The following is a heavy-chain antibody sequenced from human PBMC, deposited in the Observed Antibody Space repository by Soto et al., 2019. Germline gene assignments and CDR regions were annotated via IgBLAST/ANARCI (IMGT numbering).Heavy chain of an antibody. D-gene: IGHD5-12*01. Sequence: GGSLRLSCAASGLTFNRYWMHWVRHAPSKGLVWVSHINTDGTNSNYADSVKGRFTISRDNAKSTLFLQMNSLRAEDTAVYYCAKEIYSGSVGVDYWGQGTLVTVSS. CDR2: INTDGTNS. J-gene: IGHJ4*02. V-gene: IGHV3-74*01. CDR1: GLTFNRYW. CDR3: AKEIYSGSVGVDY.